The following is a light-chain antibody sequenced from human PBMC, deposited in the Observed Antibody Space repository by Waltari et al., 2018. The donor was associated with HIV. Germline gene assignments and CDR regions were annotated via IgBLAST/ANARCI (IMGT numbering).Light chain of an antibody. V-gene: IGLV6-57*01. CDR3: QSYDFNTLSWV. J-gene: IGLJ3*02. CDR1: SGRIASTY. Sequence: NFMLTQPHSVSESPGKTVTISCTRSSGRIASTYVQWYQQRPGSSPTTVIYEDNQRPSGVPDRFSGSIDSSSNSASLTISGLKTEDEADYYCQSYDFNTLSWVFGGGTKLTVL. CDR2: EDN.